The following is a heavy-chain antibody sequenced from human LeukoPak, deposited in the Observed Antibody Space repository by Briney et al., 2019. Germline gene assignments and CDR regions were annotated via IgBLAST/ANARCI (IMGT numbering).Heavy chain of an antibody. V-gene: IGHV1-2*02. Sequence: ASVKVSCKASGYTFTGYYMHWVRQAPGQGLEWMGWINPNSGGTNYAQKFQGRVTMTRDTSISTAYMELSRLGSDDTAVYYCARALLRFLEWSPDYWGQGTLVTVSS. CDR2: INPNSGGT. CDR1: GYTFTGYY. J-gene: IGHJ4*02. D-gene: IGHD3-3*01. CDR3: ARALLRFLEWSPDY.